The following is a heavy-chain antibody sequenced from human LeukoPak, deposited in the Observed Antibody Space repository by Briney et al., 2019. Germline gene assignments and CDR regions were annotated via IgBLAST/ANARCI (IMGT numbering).Heavy chain of an antibody. CDR1: GGSISSANYY. CDR3: ARGGEGYNYVY. V-gene: IGHV4-30-4*01. D-gene: IGHD5-24*01. J-gene: IGHJ4*02. Sequence: SQTLSLTCTVSGGSISSANYYWNWIRQPPGKGLEWIGYISYSGSTHCNPSLKSRATISADTSKNQFSLKLTSMTAADTAVYHCARGGEGYNYVYWGQGTLVTVSS. CDR2: ISYSGST.